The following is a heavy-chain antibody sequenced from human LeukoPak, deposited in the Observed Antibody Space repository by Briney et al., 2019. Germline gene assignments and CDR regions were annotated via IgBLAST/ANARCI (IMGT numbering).Heavy chain of an antibody. D-gene: IGHD4-23*01. CDR2: ISDSGDAT. CDR1: GFIFSYYG. V-gene: IGHV3-23*01. J-gene: IGHJ4*02. CDR3: AKERGHSKPFDY. Sequence: GGSLRLSCEVSGFIFSYYGMNWVRQAPAKGLEWVSAISDSGDATYYADSVKGRFTISRDNSKSTLYLQMNNLRAEDTALYYCAKERGHSKPFDYWGQGTLVTVSS.